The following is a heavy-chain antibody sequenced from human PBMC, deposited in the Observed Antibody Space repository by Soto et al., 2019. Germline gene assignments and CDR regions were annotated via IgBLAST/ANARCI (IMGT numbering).Heavy chain of an antibody. CDR2: ISYDGSNK. CDR3: AREEVLRGNSSWYNKWLDT. D-gene: IGHD6-13*01. CDR1: GFTFSSYA. V-gene: IGHV3-30-3*01. Sequence: QVQLVESGGGVVQPGRSLRLSCAASGFTFSSYAMHWVRQAPGKGLEWVAVISYDGSNKYYADPVKGRFTISRDNSKNTLYLQMNSLRAEDTAVYYCAREEVLRGNSSWYNKWLDTWGQRNLVTVSS. J-gene: IGHJ5*02.